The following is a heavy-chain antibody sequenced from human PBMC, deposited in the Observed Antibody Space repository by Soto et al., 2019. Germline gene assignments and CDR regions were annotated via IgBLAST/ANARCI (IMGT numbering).Heavy chain of an antibody. D-gene: IGHD6-25*01. CDR2: TRNKARSYTT. Sequence: EVQLVESGGGLFQPGGSLRLSCAASGFIFSDHYMDWVRQSPGKGLEWVGRTRNKARSYTTEYAASVEGRFTISRDASKSSTYQQMNSLKTANTAVYCCARASTAPTYWYFDLWGRGTVVTVSS. V-gene: IGHV3-72*01. J-gene: IGHJ2*01. CDR1: GFIFSDHY. CDR3: ARASTAPTYWYFDL.